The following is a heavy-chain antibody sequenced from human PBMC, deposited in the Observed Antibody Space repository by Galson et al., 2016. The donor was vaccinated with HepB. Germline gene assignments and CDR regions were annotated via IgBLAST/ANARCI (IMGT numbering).Heavy chain of an antibody. CDR1: GFTFSTYS. Sequence: SLRLSCAASGFTFSTYSMNWVRQAPGKGLEWVSYISSRSSTVYYADSLKGRFTISRDNAKNSLYLQMNSLRDEDTAVLYCARDGGRGYTYGYFDYWGRGTLVTVSS. CDR2: ISSRSSTV. J-gene: IGHJ4*02. CDR3: ARDGGRGYTYGYFDY. V-gene: IGHV3-48*02. D-gene: IGHD5-18*01.